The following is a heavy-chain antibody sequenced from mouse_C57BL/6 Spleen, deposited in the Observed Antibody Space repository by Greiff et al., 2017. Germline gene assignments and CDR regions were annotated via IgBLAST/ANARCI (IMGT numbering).Heavy chain of an antibody. CDR2: ISYDGSN. D-gene: IGHD2-4*01. CDR1: GYSFTSGYY. J-gene: IGHJ3*01. CDR3: ARGACYYDYEGFAY. V-gene: IGHV3-6*01. Sequence: EVQLQQSGPGLVKPSQSLSLTCSVTGYSFTSGYYWNWIRQFPGNKLEWMGYISYDGSNNYNPSLKNRITITRDTSKNQFFLKLNSVTTEDTATYYCARGACYYDYEGFAYWGQGTLVTVSA.